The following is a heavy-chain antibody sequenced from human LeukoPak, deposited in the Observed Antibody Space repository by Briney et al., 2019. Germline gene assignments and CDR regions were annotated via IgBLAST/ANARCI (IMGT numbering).Heavy chain of an antibody. CDR2: INHSGST. V-gene: IGHV4-34*01. D-gene: IGHD3-9*01. CDR3: VLTAPFGALGY. J-gene: IGHJ4*02. CDR1: GLSFSGYY. Sequence: PSETLSLTCAVYGLSFSGYYWSWIRQPPGKGLEWIWEINHSGSTNYNPSLKSRVTISVDTSKNQFSLKLSSVTAADTAVYYAVLTAPFGALGYWGQGTLVTVSS.